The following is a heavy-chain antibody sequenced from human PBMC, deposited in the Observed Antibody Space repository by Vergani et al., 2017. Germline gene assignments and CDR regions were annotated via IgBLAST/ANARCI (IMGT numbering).Heavy chain of an antibody. CDR3: AKASSYYYYYYMDV. J-gene: IGHJ6*03. V-gene: IGHV3-23*01. CDR1: GDSISSGVYY. CDR2: ISGSGGST. Sequence: VQLQESGPGLVKPSQTLSLTCSVSGDSISSGVYYWNWIRQHPGKGLEWVSAISGSGGSTYYADSVKGRFTISRDNSKNTLYLQMNSLRAEDTAVYYCAKASSYYYYYYMDVWGKGTTVTVSS.